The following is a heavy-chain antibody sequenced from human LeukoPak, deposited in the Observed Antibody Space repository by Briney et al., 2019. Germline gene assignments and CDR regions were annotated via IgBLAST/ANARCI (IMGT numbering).Heavy chain of an antibody. CDR3: ARDPLNYYYMDV. Sequence: SETLSLTCTVSGGSISTYYWSWIRQPPGKGLEWIGYLYYSGSTNYNPSLKSRVTISVDTSKNQFSLKLSSVTAADTDVYYCARDPLNYYYMDVWGKGTTVTVSS. CDR2: LYYSGST. V-gene: IGHV4-59*01. J-gene: IGHJ6*03. CDR1: GGSISTYY.